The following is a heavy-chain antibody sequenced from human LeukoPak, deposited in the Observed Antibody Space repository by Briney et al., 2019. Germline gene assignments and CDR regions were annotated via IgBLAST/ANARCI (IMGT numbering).Heavy chain of an antibody. J-gene: IGHJ4*02. CDR1: GLTFSSHW. CDR3: ARDHNSGSFNFDY. Sequence: GGSLRLSCAASGLTFSSHWMHWVRQAPGKGLVWVSRITNDGSSTTYADSVKGRFTISRDNSKNTLYLQMNSLRAEDTAVYYCARDHNSGSFNFDYWGQGTLVTVSS. V-gene: IGHV3-74*01. D-gene: IGHD1-26*01. CDR2: ITNDGSST.